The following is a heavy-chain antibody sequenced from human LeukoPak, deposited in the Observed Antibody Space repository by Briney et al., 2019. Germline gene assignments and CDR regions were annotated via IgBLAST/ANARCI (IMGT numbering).Heavy chain of an antibody. V-gene: IGHV1-58*02. Sequence: SVKVSCKASGFTFTSSAMQWVRQARGQRLEWIGWIVVGSGNTNYAQKFQERVTITRDMSTSTAYMELSSLRSEDTAVYYCAAGNHYGSSGYYSFYWYFDLWGRGTLVTVSS. CDR3: AAGNHYGSSGYYSFYWYFDL. J-gene: IGHJ2*01. CDR1: GFTFTSSA. CDR2: IVVGSGNT. D-gene: IGHD3-22*01.